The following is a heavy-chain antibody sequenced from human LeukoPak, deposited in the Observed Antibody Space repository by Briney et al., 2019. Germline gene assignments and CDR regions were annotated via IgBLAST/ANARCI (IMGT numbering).Heavy chain of an antibody. V-gene: IGHV4-34*01. D-gene: IGHD2-15*01. Sequence: SETLSLTCAVYGGSFSGYYWSWIRQPPGKGLEWIGEINHSGSTNYNPSLKSRVTISVDTSKNQFSLKLSSVTAADTAVYYCARGHRGGNASGFFLNWFDPWGQGTLVTVSS. CDR3: ARGHRGGNASGFFLNWFDP. CDR1: GGSFSGYY. J-gene: IGHJ5*02. CDR2: INHSGST.